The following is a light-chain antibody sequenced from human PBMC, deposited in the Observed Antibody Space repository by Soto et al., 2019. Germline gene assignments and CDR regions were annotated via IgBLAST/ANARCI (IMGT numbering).Light chain of an antibody. CDR1: QSISTW. CDR3: QQYNRYSRT. J-gene: IGKJ1*01. Sequence: DIQMTQSPSTLSASVGDRVTITCRASQSISTWLAWYQQKPGKAPNLLISDAYSLESGVPSRFSGSGYGTEFTLTISSLQPDDFATYYCQQYNRYSRTFGQGTKVEIK. CDR2: DAY. V-gene: IGKV1-5*01.